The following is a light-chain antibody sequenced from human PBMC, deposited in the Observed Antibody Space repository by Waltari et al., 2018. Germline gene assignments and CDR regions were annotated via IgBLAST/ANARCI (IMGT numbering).Light chain of an antibody. V-gene: IGKV3-11*01. Sequence: EIVLTQSPATLSLSPGERAALSCRASQSVSSYLAWYQQKPGQAPRLLIYDAFNRATGIPARFSGSGSGTDFTLTITSLEPEDSAVYYCQHRSSWPLTFVLLTKVEI. CDR2: DAF. CDR1: QSVSSY. J-gene: IGKJ4*02. CDR3: QHRSSWPLT.